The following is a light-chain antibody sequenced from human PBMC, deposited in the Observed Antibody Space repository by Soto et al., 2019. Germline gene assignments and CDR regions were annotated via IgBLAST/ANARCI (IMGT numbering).Light chain of an antibody. V-gene: IGKV2-28*01. J-gene: IGKJ1*01. CDR3: MQSLQTPWT. Sequence: VMTQSPLSLPVTPGEPASISFRSTLSLLCRNRYNYLDWYLQKPGQSPQLLIYLGSDRASGVPDRFSGSGSGTDFTLKISRVEAEDVGIYYCMQSLQTPWTFGQGTRVEIK. CDR1: LSLLCRNRYNY. CDR2: LGS.